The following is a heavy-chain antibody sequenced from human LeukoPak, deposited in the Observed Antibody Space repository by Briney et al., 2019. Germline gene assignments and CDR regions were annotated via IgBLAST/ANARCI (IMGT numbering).Heavy chain of an antibody. D-gene: IGHD1-7*01. J-gene: IGHJ5*02. Sequence: PGGSLRLSCATSGFTFCSYAMGWVRPAPGKGLEGVSGISGSGGSTYYADSVKGRFTISRDNSKNTLYLQMNSLRAEDTAVYYCAKGNLYNWFDPWGQGTLVTVSS. CDR2: ISGSGGST. CDR1: GFTFCSYA. V-gene: IGHV3-23*01. CDR3: AKGNLYNWFDP.